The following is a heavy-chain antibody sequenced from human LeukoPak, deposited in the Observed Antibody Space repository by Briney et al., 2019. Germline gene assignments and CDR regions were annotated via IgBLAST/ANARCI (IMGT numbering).Heavy chain of an antibody. J-gene: IGHJ6*02. D-gene: IGHD5-18*01. CDR2: IYYSGST. CDR3: AATQLWLHPYYYGMDV. CDR1: GGSISSYY. Sequence: SETLSLTCTVSGGSISSYYWSWIRQPPGKGLEWIGYIYYSGSTNYNPSLKSRVTISVDTSKNQFSLKLSSVTAADTAVYYCAATQLWLHPYYYGMDVWGQGTTVTASS. V-gene: IGHV4-59*08.